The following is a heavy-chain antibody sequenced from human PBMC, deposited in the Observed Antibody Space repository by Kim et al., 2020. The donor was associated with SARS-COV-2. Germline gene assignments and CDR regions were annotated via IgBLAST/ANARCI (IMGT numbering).Heavy chain of an antibody. J-gene: IGHJ6*03. V-gene: IGHV6-1*01. CDR3: AREGGRTYYMDV. CDR1: GDSVSSNSAT. Sequence: SQTLSLTCAISGDSVSSNSATWTWIRQSPSRGLEWLGRTYYSSKWYSDYVISVKSRITINSDTSKNQFSLQLDSVTPEDTAVYYCAREGGRTYYMDVWGKGTTVTVSS. CDR2: TYYSSKWYS. D-gene: IGHD3-16*01.